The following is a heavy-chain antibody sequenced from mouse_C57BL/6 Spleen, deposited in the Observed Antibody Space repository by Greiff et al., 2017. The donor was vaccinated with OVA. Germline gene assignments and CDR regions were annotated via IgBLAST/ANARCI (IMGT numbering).Heavy chain of an antibody. J-gene: IGHJ1*03. D-gene: IGHD2-4*01. V-gene: IGHV1-80*01. CDR1: GYAFSSYW. CDR2: IYPGDGDT. CDR3: ARGRLWDYDDRYWYFGV. Sequence: VQLQQSGAELVKPGASVKISCKASGYAFSSYWMNWVKQRPGKGLEWIGQIYPGDGDTNYNGKFKGKATLTADQSSSTASMQLSSLTSEDSAVYFCARGRLWDYDDRYWYFGVWGTGTTVTVSS.